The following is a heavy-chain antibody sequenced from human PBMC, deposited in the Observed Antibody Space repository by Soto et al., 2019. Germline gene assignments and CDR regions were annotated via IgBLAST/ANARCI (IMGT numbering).Heavy chain of an antibody. D-gene: IGHD2-15*01. CDR2: ITLYDGNT. CDR1: GYTFTYCS. CDR3: ARFRRNRIYFDY. J-gene: IGHJ4*02. Sequence: ASANVSCKASGYTFTYCSLHWLQQSPGQGLERMRWITLYDGNTNYAKKFQGRVTMTRDMSLRTAYIELSSLRSEDSAVYYWARFRRNRIYFDYWGQGTLVTVSS. V-gene: IGHV1-45*02.